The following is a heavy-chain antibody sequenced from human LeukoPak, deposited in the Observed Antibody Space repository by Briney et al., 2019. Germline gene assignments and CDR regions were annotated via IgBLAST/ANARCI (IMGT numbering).Heavy chain of an antibody. CDR3: AHCVSGQCGAADY. V-gene: IGHV4-34*01. D-gene: IGHD2-15*01. Sequence: SETLFLTCAVYGGSFSGYYWSWIRQPPGKGLEWIGEINHSGSTNYNPSLKSRVTISVDTSKNQFSLKLSSVTAADTAIYYCAHCVSGQCGAADYRGQGTLVTVSS. CDR2: INHSGST. J-gene: IGHJ4*02. CDR1: GGSFSGYY.